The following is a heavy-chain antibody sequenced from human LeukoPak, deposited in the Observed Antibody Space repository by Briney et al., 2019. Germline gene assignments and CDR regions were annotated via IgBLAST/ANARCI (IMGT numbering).Heavy chain of an antibody. CDR2: IYYSGST. D-gene: IGHD3-3*01. V-gene: IGHV4-59*01. CDR3: GKEYDFWGGRNWFDP. Sequence: SETLSLTCTVSGGSISSYYWSWIRQPPGKGLEWIGYIYYSGSTNYNPSLKSRVTISVDTSKNQFSLKLSSVTAADTAVYYCGKEYDFWGGRNWFDPWGQGTLVTVSS. J-gene: IGHJ5*02. CDR1: GGSISSYY.